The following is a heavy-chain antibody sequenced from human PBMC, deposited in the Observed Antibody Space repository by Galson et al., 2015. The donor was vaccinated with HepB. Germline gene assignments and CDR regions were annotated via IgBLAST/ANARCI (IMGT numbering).Heavy chain of an antibody. D-gene: IGHD2-15*01. J-gene: IGHJ4*02. V-gene: IGHV1-24*01. CDR1: GYTLTELS. CDR3: ARDRRLGYCSGGSCSPWLGY. Sequence: SVKVSCKVSGYTLTELSMHWVRQAPGNGLEWMGGIDPEDGETIYAQKFQGRVTMTEDTSTDTAYMELSSLRSEDTAVYYCARDRRLGYCSGGSCSPWLGYWCQGTLVTVSS. CDR2: IDPEDGET.